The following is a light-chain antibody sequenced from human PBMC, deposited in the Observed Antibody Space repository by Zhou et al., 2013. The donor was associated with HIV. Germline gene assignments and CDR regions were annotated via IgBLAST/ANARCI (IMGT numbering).Light chain of an antibody. Sequence: EIVLTQSPGTLSLSPGERATLSCRASQTISSGYLAWYQHIPGQAPRLLIFGTSSRATGIPDRFSGSGSGTDFTLTISRLEPEDLAVYYCQQYGSSPPNTFGQGTRLEIK. CDR2: GTS. CDR3: QQYGSSPPNT. CDR1: QTISSGY. J-gene: IGKJ2*01. V-gene: IGKV3-20*01.